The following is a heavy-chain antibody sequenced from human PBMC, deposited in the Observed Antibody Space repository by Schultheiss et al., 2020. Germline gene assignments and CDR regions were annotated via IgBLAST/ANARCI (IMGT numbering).Heavy chain of an antibody. V-gene: IGHV3-9*01. D-gene: IGHD5-12*01. CDR3: ARGGFIVAPQGYYFDY. CDR1: GFTFDDYA. CDR2: ISWNSGSI. J-gene: IGHJ4*02. Sequence: GGSLRLSCAASGFTFDDYAMHWVRQAPGKGLEWVSGISWNSGSIGYADSVKGRFTISRDNAKNSLYLQMNSLRAEDTAVYYCARGGFIVAPQGYYFDYWGQGTLVTVSS.